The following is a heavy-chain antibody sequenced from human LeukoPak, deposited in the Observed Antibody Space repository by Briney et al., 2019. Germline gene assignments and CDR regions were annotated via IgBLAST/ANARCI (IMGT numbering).Heavy chain of an antibody. V-gene: IGHV3-66*01. D-gene: IGHD3-16*02. J-gene: IGHJ4*02. Sequence: GGSLRLSCAASGFTFSNNYMIWVLQAPGKGLEGGSVMYSGGSTYYGDSAKGRCNISRGNSKNTLYLQMKSLIAEGTAVDYCGGGRLYDYVWGSYRLTYFDYWGQGTLVAVSS. CDR3: GGGRLYDYVWGSYRLTYFDY. CDR1: GFTFSNNY. CDR2: MYSGGST.